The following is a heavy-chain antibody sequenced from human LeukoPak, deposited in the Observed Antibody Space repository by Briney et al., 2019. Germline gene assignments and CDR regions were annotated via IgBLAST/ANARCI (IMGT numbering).Heavy chain of an antibody. J-gene: IGHJ4*02. CDR3: ARGGFGELYDYFDY. CDR2: IYHSGST. CDR1: GGSISSGGYS. Sequence: NPSQTLSLTCAVSGGSISSGGYSWSWIRQPPGKGLEWIGYIYHSGSTYYNPSLKSRVTISVDRSENQFSLKLSSVTAADTAVYYCARGGFGELYDYFDYWGQGTLVTVSS. D-gene: IGHD3-10*01. V-gene: IGHV4-30-2*01.